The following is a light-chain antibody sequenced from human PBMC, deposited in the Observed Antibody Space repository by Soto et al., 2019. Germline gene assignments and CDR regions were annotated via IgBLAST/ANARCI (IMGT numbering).Light chain of an antibody. CDR3: QQSYSTLVT. Sequence: DIQMTQSPSSLSASVGDRVTITCRASQSISSYLNWYQQKPGKAPKLLIYAASSLQSGVPSRFSGSGSGTDFTLTISSLQPEDFATYYCQQSYSTLVTFGPGPKVDIK. CDR1: QSISSY. J-gene: IGKJ3*01. V-gene: IGKV1-39*01. CDR2: AAS.